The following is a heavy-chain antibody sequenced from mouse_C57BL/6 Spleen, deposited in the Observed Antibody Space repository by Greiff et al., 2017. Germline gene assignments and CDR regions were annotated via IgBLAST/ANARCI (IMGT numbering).Heavy chain of an antibody. CDR3: ARDDYDYDGGAMDY. CDR1: GFTFSDFY. V-gene: IGHV7-1*01. J-gene: IGHJ4*01. Sequence: EVKLMESGGGLVQSGRSLRLSCATSGFTFSDFYMEWVRQAPGKGLEWIAASRNKANDYTTEYSASVKGRFIVSRDTSQSILYLQMNALRAEDTAIYYCARDDYDYDGGAMDYWGQGTSVTVSS. D-gene: IGHD2-4*01. CDR2: SRNKANDYTT.